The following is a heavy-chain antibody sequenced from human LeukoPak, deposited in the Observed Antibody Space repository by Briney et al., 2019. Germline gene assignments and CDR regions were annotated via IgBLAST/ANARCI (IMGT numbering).Heavy chain of an antibody. CDR2: ISSSSSYI. D-gene: IGHD7-27*01. CDR1: GFTFSSYS. Sequence: GGSLRLSCAASGFTFSSYSMNWVRQAPGKGLEWVSSISSSSSYIYYADSVKGRFTISRDNAKNSLYLQMNSLRAEDTAVYYCARDGWGIAQPPDYWGQGTLVTVSS. CDR3: ARDGWGIAQPPDY. J-gene: IGHJ4*02. V-gene: IGHV3-21*01.